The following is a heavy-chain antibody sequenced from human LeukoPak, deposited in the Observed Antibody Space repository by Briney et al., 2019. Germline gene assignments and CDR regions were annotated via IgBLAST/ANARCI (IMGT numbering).Heavy chain of an antibody. CDR3: ASGPSDLGSSSQY. D-gene: IGHD6-6*01. V-gene: IGHV1-2*02. J-gene: IGHJ4*02. CDR1: GYIFIDYH. CDR2: INPNNGGT. Sequence: ASVKVSCKASGYIFIDYHIHWVRQAPGQGLEWMGWINPNNGGTNYAQKFQGRVTTTRDTSINTAYMELSRLTSDDTAVYFCASGPSDLGSSSQYWGQGSLVTVSS.